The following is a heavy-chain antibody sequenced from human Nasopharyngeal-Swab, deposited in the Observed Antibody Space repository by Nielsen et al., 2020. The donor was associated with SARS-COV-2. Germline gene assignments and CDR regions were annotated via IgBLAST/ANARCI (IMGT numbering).Heavy chain of an antibody. Sequence: GGSLRLSCAASGFTFSGYWMSWVRQAPGKGLEWAANIKQDGSEKYYVDSVKGRFSISRDNAKNSLYLQMNSLRAEDTAVYYCARDRGYMDVWGKGTTVTVSS. CDR1: GFTFSGYW. CDR3: ARDRGYMDV. CDR2: IKQDGSEK. V-gene: IGHV3-7*01. J-gene: IGHJ6*03.